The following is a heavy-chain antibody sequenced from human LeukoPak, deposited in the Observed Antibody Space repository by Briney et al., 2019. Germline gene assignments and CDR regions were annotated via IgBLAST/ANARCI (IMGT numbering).Heavy chain of an antibody. CDR3: TKYSGRIDY. CDR1: GFTFGDYA. J-gene: IGHJ4*02. V-gene: IGHV3-49*03. Sequence: GGSLRLSCTSSGFTFGDYAMSWFRQAPGKGLEWVAFIRSKAYGGTTEYAASVRGRFAISRDDSKSIAYLQMNSLKTEDTAVYYCTKYSGRIDYWGQGTLVTVSS. D-gene: IGHD5-18*01. CDR2: IRSKAYGGTT.